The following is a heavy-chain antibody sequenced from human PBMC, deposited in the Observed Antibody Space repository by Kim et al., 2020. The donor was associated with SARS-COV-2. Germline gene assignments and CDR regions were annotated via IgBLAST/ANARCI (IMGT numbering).Heavy chain of an antibody. CDR3: SSPYYDVLTGYYKGDY. D-gene: IGHD3-9*01. Sequence: GGSLRLSCAASGFTFSGSAMHWVRQASGKGLEWVGRIRSKANSYATAYAASVKGRFTISRDDSKNTAYLQMNSLRTEDTAVYYCSSPYYDVLTGYYKGDYWGQGTLVTVSS. CDR1: GFTFSGSA. J-gene: IGHJ4*02. CDR2: IRSKANSYAT. V-gene: IGHV3-73*01.